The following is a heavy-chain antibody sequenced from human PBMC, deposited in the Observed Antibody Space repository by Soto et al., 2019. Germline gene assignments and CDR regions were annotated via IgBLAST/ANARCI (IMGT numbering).Heavy chain of an antibody. D-gene: IGHD3-22*01. Sequence: PGGSLRLSCAASGFTFSSYAMSWVRQAPGKGLEWVSAISGSGGSTYYTDSVKGRFTISRDNSKNTLYLQMNSLRAEDTAVYYCRLSETSYGYDSSGYSDYWGQGTLVTVSS. CDR2: ISGSGGST. CDR1: GFTFSSYA. CDR3: RLSETSYGYDSSGYSDY. V-gene: IGHV3-23*01. J-gene: IGHJ4*02.